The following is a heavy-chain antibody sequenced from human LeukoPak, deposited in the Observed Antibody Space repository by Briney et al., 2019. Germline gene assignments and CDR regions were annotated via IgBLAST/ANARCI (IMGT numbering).Heavy chain of an antibody. CDR2: IYYSGST. J-gene: IGHJ6*04. Sequence: SETLSLTCTVSGGSISSYYWSWIRQPPGKGLEWIGYIYYSGSTNYNPSLKSLVTISVDTSKKQFSLKLSSVTAADTAVYYCARGGRHVGMDVWAKGPRSPSPQ. CDR1: GGSISSYY. CDR3: ARGGRHVGMDV. V-gene: IGHV4-59*01.